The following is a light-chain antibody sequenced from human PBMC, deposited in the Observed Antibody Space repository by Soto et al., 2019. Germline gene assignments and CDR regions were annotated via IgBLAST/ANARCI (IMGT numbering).Light chain of an antibody. CDR3: GSYASSSTYV. CDR2: EAT. J-gene: IGLJ1*01. Sequence: QSVLTQPASVSGSPGQSITISCTGTSSDVGSYNLVSWYQQHPGKAPKLMIYEATKRPSGVSDRFSGSRSGNTASLTISGLQAEDEADYYCGSYASSSTYVFGTGTKVTAL. CDR1: SSDVGSYNL. V-gene: IGLV2-23*01.